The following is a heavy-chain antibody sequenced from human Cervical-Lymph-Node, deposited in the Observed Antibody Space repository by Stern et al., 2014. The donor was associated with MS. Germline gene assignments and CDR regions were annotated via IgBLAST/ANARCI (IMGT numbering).Heavy chain of an antibody. CDR1: GGTFSRYA. V-gene: IGHV1-69*01. Sequence: QVQLGQSGAEVKKPGSSVKVSCKASGGTFSRYAFSWVRQAPGQGLEWMGGIIPISGKMKYAQEVEGRVNLIADESPSRAYMELSSLRSEDAAVYYCASSYTAWDNPMHFYGMDVWGQGTTVTVSS. CDR3: ASSYTAWDNPMHFYGMDV. J-gene: IGHJ6*02. D-gene: IGHD1-14*01. CDR2: IIPISGKM.